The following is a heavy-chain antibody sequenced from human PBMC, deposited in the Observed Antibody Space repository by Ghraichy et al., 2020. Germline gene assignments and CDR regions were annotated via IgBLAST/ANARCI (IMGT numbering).Heavy chain of an antibody. D-gene: IGHD4-23*01. CDR1: GFTFSSYS. J-gene: IGHJ6*02. Sequence: LTCVGSGFTFSSYSMNWVRQSPGKGLEWISYITSSSRTIFYADSVKGRFTISRDNAQKSLYLQMNSLRDEDTAVYYCARGSTVVRFFYYDGMDVWGQGTTVTVSS. CDR2: ITSSSRTI. V-gene: IGHV3-48*02. CDR3: ARGSTVVRFFYYDGMDV.